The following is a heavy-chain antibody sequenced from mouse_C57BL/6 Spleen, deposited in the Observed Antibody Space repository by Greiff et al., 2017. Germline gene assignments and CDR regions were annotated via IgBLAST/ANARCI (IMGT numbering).Heavy chain of an antibody. J-gene: IGHJ4*01. CDR3: AHYYGSDYYAMDY. Sequence: VQLQQSGAELVKPGASVKLSCTASGFNIKDYYMHWVKQRTEQGLEWIGRIDPEDGETKYAPKFQGKATITADPSSNTAYLQLSSLTSEDTAVYYCAHYYGSDYYAMDYWGQGTSVTVSS. V-gene: IGHV14-2*01. D-gene: IGHD1-1*01. CDR2: IDPEDGET. CDR1: GFNIKDYY.